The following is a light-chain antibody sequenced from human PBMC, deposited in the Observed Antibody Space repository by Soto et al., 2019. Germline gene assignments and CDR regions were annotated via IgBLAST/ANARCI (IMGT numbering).Light chain of an antibody. J-gene: IGLJ2*01. Sequence: QSALTQPASVSGSPGQSITISCTGTSSDVGGYDFVSWYQQHPGKAPKLMIYDVSNRPSGVSDRFSGSKSGNTASLTISGLQAEDEADYYRSSYTRSTTLVFGGGTKLTVL. CDR1: SSDVGGYDF. CDR3: SSYTRSTTLV. CDR2: DVS. V-gene: IGLV2-14*03.